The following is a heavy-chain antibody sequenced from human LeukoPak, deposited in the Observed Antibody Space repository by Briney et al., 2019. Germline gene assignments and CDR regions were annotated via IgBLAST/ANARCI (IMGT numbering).Heavy chain of an antibody. Sequence: GGSLRLSCAASGFTVSSSYMSWVRQAPGKGLEWDSVLYRGGNTYYADSVKGRFTVSRDNSQNTLYLQMNSLRAEDTAVYYCARLGIAEAGILGYFDYWGQGILVTVSS. CDR1: GFTVSSSY. CDR2: LYRGGNT. V-gene: IGHV3-53*01. CDR3: ARLGIAEAGILGYFDY. J-gene: IGHJ4*02. D-gene: IGHD6-13*01.